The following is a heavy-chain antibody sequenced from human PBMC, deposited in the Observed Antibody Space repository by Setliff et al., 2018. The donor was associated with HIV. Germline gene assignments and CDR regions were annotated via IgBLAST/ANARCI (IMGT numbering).Heavy chain of an antibody. V-gene: IGHV3-30*18. CDR1: GFSLRTYG. CDR2: ISQDASKD. J-gene: IGHJ2*01. D-gene: IGHD3-16*02. CDR3: AKSSFRFFEDLSDWYFDL. Sequence: GGSLRLSCATSGFSLRTYGLHWVRQAPGKGLEWVAVISQDASKDYYADSVKGRFTISKDNSKNTVFLRMNNLRVEDTALYYCAKSSFRFFEDLSDWYFDLWGRGTLVTVS.